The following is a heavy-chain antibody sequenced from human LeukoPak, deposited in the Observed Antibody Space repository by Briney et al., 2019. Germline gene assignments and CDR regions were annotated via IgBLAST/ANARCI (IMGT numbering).Heavy chain of an antibody. CDR1: GFTVSSNY. D-gene: IGHD6-19*01. J-gene: IGHJ4*02. CDR3: ARVPDSTGWYLDY. Sequence: PGGSLRLSCAASGFTVSSNYMTWVRQAPGKGLEWVSVIHSGGTTNYADSVKGRFTISRDNSKNTLYLQMNNLRAEDTAVYYCARVPDSTGWYLDYWGQGALVTVSS. CDR2: IHSGGTT. V-gene: IGHV3-53*01.